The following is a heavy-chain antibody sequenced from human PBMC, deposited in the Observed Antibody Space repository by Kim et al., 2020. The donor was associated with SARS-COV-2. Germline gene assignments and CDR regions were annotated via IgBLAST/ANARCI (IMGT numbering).Heavy chain of an antibody. J-gene: IGHJ6*02. D-gene: IGHD4-17*01. CDR2: ISYDGGNK. CDR3: AKDANVYGDYVQYYYGMDV. Sequence: GGSLRLSCAASGFTFSSYGMHWVRQAPGKGLEWVAVISYDGGNKYYADSVKGRFTISRDNSKNTLYLQMNSLRAEDTAVYYCAKDANVYGDYVQYYYGMDVWGQGTTVTVSS. V-gene: IGHV3-30*18. CDR1: GFTFSSYG.